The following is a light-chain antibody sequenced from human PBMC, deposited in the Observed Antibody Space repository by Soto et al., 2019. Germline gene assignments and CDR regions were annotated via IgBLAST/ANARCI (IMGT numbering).Light chain of an antibody. CDR3: QSYDSSTVV. CDR2: ENN. V-gene: IGLV6-57*04. CDR1: SGSIASND. Sequence: NFMLTQPHSVSESPGKTVTISCTRSSGSIASNDVQWYQQRPGSAPTTVIYENNQRPSGVPDRFSGSTDGSSNSASLTISGLQTEDEADYYCQSYDSSTVVFGGGTKLTVL. J-gene: IGLJ2*01.